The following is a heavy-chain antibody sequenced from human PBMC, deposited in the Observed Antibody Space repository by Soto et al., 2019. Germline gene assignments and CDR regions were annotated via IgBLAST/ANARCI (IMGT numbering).Heavy chain of an antibody. D-gene: IGHD6-19*01. J-gene: IGHJ4*02. CDR2: ISHDGTNA. V-gene: IGHV3-30*18. CDR1: GFIFRSYG. CDR3: AKQGIEVAGTDYFDY. Sequence: PGGSLRLSCAATGFIFRSYGVHWVRQAPGKGLEWVAVISHDGTNAYYADAVNGRFTISRDNAKNTVYLQMSSLRAEDTAVYYCAKQGIEVAGTDYFDYWGQGALVTVSS.